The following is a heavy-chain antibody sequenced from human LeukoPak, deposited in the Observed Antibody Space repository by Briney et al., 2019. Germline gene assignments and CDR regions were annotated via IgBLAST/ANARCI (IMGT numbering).Heavy chain of an antibody. Sequence: SETLSLTCTVSGGSISSYSWTWIRQPPGKGLEWIGYIFYSGSTNYNPSLKSRVTISVDTSRNQSSLKLSSVTAADTAVYYCARHWEHQPAAFDVWGQGTMVTVSS. CDR2: IFYSGST. J-gene: IGHJ3*01. CDR1: GGSISSYS. CDR3: ARHWEHQPAAFDV. D-gene: IGHD1-26*01. V-gene: IGHV4-59*08.